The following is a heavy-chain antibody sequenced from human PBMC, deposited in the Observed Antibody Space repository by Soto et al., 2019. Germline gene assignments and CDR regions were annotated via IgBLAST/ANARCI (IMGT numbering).Heavy chain of an antibody. V-gene: IGHV4-34*01. CDR2: INHSGST. CDR3: ARRQLWSTVDY. J-gene: IGHJ4*02. CDR1: GGSFSGYY. Sequence: PSETLSLTCAVYGGSFSGYYWSWIRQPPGKGLEWIGEINHSGSTNYNPSLKSRVTISVDTSKNQFSLKLSSVTAADTAVYYCARRQLWSTVDYWGQGTLVTVSS. D-gene: IGHD5-18*01.